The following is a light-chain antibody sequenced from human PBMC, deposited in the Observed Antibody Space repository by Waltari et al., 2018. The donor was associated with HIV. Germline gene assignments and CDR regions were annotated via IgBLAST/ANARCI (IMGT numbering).Light chain of an antibody. V-gene: IGKV1-16*02. CDR3: LQYNTYPLT. CDR1: QDIRNY. J-gene: IGKJ4*01. Sequence: EIQMTQSHSSLLASVGDRVTINCRASQDIRNYLGCIQQKPGKAPKSLIYAASILQSGVPSKFSGSGSGTDFTLTISSLQPEDFATYYGLQYNTYPLTFGGGTTVEIK. CDR2: AAS.